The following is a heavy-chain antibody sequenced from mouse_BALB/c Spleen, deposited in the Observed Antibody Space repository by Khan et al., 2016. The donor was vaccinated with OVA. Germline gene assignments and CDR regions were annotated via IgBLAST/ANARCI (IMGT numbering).Heavy chain of an antibody. CDR3: ARREKYGYDPSWFAY. D-gene: IGHD2-2*01. CDR1: GYTITSYW. J-gene: IGHJ3*01. CDR2: INPSDSES. V-gene: IGHV1-52*01. Sequence: QVQLQQSGAELVRPGASVKLSCKASGYTITSYWMNWVRQRPRQGLEWIGKINPSDSESHYNQMFKDKATLTVDKSSGTAYMQLSSLTSEDSAVYYCARREKYGYDPSWFAYWGQGTLVTVSA.